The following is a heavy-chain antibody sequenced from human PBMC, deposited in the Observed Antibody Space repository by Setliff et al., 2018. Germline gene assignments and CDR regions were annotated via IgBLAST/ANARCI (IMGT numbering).Heavy chain of an antibody. D-gene: IGHD6-19*01. Sequence: SVKVSCKASGGSFSSYGITWVRQAPGQGLEWMGGTIPMFGTTNYAQKFQGRVTIITDESTSTAYMELSSLRSEDTAVYYCARVYLAGSGWDKANALDIWGQGTMVTVS. V-gene: IGHV1-69*05. J-gene: IGHJ3*02. CDR2: TIPMFGTT. CDR1: GGSFSSYG. CDR3: ARVYLAGSGWDKANALDI.